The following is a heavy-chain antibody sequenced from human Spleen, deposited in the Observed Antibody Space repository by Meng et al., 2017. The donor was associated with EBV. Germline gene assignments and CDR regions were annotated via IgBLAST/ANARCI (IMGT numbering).Heavy chain of an antibody. V-gene: IGHV4-30-4*01. CDR1: GDSISGGGNY. Sequence: GELQESGPGPLKPSQTLSLTCAVSGDSISGGGNYWSWIRQPPGKGLEWLGYIYFSGSTYYNPSLRSRITISLDTSDNHFSLKLTSVTAADTAVYYCAGRDHAPLYWGQGALVTVSS. D-gene: IGHD1-14*01. CDR2: IYFSGST. J-gene: IGHJ4*02. CDR3: AGRDHAPLY.